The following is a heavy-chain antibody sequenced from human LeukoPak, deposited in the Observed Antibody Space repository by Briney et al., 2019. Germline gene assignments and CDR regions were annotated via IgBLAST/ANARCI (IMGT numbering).Heavy chain of an antibody. V-gene: IGHV3-74*01. J-gene: IGHJ6*02. CDR2: INSDGSST. Sequence: GGSLRLSCAASGFTFSSYWVHWVRQAPGKGLVWVSRINSDGSSTSYADSVKGRFTISRDNAKNTLYLQMNSLRAEDTAVYYCARGRLRFLEWLTYYYYGMDVWGQGTTVTVSS. D-gene: IGHD3-3*01. CDR1: GFTFSSYW. CDR3: ARGRLRFLEWLTYYYYGMDV.